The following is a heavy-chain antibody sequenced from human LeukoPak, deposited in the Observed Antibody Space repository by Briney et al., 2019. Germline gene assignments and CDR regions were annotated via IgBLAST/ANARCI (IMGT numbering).Heavy chain of an antibody. D-gene: IGHD2-15*01. CDR3: ARVYGPRIKYGMDV. CDR2: ISAGGDFV. V-gene: IGHV3-21*01. CDR1: GFPFSTHS. J-gene: IGHJ6*02. Sequence: PGGSLRLSCAASGFPFSTHSLNWVRQAPGKGLEWVSSISAGGDFVYYGDSVKGRFTMSRDNSKNTLYLRMNSLRAEDTAVYYCARVYGPRIKYGMDVWGQGTTVTVSS.